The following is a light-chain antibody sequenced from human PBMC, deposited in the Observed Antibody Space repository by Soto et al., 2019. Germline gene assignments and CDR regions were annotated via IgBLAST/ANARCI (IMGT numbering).Light chain of an antibody. CDR3: HQRSHWLT. CDR2: DAS. J-gene: IGKJ4*01. CDR1: QSVNKY. Sequence: EIVLTQSQATLSLSPGERATLSCRASQSVNKYLAWYQQKPGQAPRLLIYDASNRATGIPARFSGSGSGTDFTLTISSLEPEDFAVYYCHQRSHWLTFGGGTKVEIK. V-gene: IGKV3-11*01.